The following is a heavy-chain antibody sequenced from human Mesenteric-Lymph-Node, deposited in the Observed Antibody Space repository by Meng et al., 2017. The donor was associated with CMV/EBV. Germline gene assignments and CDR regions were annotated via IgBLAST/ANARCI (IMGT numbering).Heavy chain of an antibody. CDR2: IYYSGRT. CDR1: GGSISSYY. Sequence: SETLSLTCTVSGGSISSYYWSWIRQPPGKGLEWIGSIYYSGRTYYNPSLKSRVTISVDTSKNQFSLKLASVIAADTAVYYCVLMIPADTNYFDPWGQGTLVTVSS. V-gene: IGHV4-59*04. J-gene: IGHJ5*02. CDR3: VLMIPADTNYFDP. D-gene: IGHD6-25*01.